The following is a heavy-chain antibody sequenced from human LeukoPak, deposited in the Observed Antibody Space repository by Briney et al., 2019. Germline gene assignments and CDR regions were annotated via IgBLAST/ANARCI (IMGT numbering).Heavy chain of an antibody. CDR1: GFTFSSYS. Sequence: GSLRLSCAASGFTFSSYSMNWVRQAPGKGLEWVSSISSSSSYIYYADSVKGRFTISRDNSKNTLYLQMNSLRAEDTAVYYCAKESTVTYRVAFDIWGQGTMVTVSS. V-gene: IGHV3-21*04. CDR2: ISSSSSYI. J-gene: IGHJ3*02. CDR3: AKESTVTYRVAFDI. D-gene: IGHD4-11*01.